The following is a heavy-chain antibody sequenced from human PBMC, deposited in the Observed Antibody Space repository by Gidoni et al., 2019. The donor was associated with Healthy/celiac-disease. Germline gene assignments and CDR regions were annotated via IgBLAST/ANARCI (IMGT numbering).Heavy chain of an antibody. Sequence: EVQLVESGGGLVKPGGSLRLSCAASGFTFSSYSMNWVRQAPGKGLEWVSSISSSSSYIYYADSVKGRFTISRDNAKNSLYLQMNSLRAEDTAVYYCARVDTAMVTNDYWGQGTLVTVSS. D-gene: IGHD5-18*01. CDR1: GFTFSSYS. J-gene: IGHJ4*02. CDR2: ISSSSSYI. V-gene: IGHV3-21*01. CDR3: ARVDTAMVTNDY.